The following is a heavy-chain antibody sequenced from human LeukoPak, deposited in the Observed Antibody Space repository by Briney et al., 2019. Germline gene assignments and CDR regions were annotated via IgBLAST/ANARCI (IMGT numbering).Heavy chain of an antibody. J-gene: IGHJ6*03. CDR1: GYTFTSYD. D-gene: IGHD6-6*01. CDR3: ARGRRGIAARGFYYYYMDV. Sequence: ASVTVSCKASGYTFTSYDINWVRQATGQGLEWMGWMNPNSGNTGYAQKFQGRVTISRNTSISTAYMELSSLRSEDTAVYYCARGRRGIAARGFYYYYMDVWGKGTTVTVSS. CDR2: MNPNSGNT. V-gene: IGHV1-8*01.